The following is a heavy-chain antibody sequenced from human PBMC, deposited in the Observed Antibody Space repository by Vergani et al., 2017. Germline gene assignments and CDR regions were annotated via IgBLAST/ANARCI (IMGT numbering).Heavy chain of an antibody. CDR1: GGTFSSYT. D-gene: IGHD3-22*01. J-gene: IGHJ4*02. CDR3: ARAKAEYYYDSSGYNLDY. Sequence: QVQLVQSGAEVKKPGSSVKVSCKASGGTFSSYTISWVRQAPGQGLEWMGRIIPILGIANYAQKFQGRVTITADKSTSTAYMELSSLRSEDTAVYYCARAKAEYYYDSSGYNLDYWGQGTLVTVSS. CDR2: IIPILGIA. V-gene: IGHV1-69*02.